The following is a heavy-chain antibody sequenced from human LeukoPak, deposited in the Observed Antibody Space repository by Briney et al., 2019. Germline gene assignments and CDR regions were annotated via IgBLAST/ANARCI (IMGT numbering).Heavy chain of an antibody. CDR3: ARLPYCGGDCPWDYYYYYMDV. CDR1: GFTFSDYY. Sequence: GGSLRLSCAASGFTFSDYYMSWIRQAPGKGLEWVSYIGSSGSTIYYADSVKGRFTISRDNAKNSLYLQMNSLRAEDTAVYYCARLPYCGGDCPWDYYYYYMDVWGKGTTVTVSS. CDR2: IGSSGSTI. V-gene: IGHV3-11*04. D-gene: IGHD2-21*01. J-gene: IGHJ6*03.